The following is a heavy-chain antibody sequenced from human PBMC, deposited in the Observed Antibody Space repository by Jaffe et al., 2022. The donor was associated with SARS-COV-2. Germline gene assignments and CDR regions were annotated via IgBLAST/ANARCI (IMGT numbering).Heavy chain of an antibody. CDR3: AGKIRLVRGVPFDY. V-gene: IGHV1-24*01. D-gene: IGHD3-10*01. CDR1: GFTLADLS. Sequence: QVQLVQSGAEVKKPGASVKVSCKVSGFTLADLSIHWVRQAHGKGLEWMGGFDPEDDETIYAQDFQGRVTMTEDTSTGTAYMEMGSLKSEDTAFYYCAGKIRLVRGVPFDYWGPGILVTVSS. J-gene: IGHJ4*02. CDR2: FDPEDDET.